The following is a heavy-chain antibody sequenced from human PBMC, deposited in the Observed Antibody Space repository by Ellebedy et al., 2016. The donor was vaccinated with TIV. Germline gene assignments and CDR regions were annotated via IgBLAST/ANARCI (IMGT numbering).Heavy chain of an antibody. CDR3: AKDQGFTVTTPLGYYMDF. Sequence: GESLKISXAASTFTFTNYGMHWVRQAPGKGLEWVALISYDGSDKDYADSVKGRFTISRDNSKNTLNLQMDSLRADDTAVFYCAKDQGFTVTTPLGYYMDFWGRGTTVSVSS. CDR1: TFTFTNYG. D-gene: IGHD4-11*01. CDR2: ISYDGSDK. J-gene: IGHJ6*03. V-gene: IGHV3-30*18.